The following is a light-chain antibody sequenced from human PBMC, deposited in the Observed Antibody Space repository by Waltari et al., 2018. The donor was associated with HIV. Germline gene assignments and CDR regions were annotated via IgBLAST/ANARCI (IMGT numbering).Light chain of an antibody. Sequence: QSALTQPRSVSGSPGQSVTIPCTGTSRDVGGYNYVSWYQHHPSKAPKFMIYDVTKRPSGVHDRFSGSNSGNTAVLTISGLQAEDEADYYCCSYAGRFTYVFGTGTKVTVL. V-gene: IGLV2-11*01. CDR3: CSYAGRFTYV. J-gene: IGLJ1*01. CDR2: DVT. CDR1: SRDVGGYNY.